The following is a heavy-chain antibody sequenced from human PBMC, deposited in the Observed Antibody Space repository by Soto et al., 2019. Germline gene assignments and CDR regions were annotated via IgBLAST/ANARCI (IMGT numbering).Heavy chain of an antibody. CDR3: ARLTTNYYYYMDV. D-gene: IGHD4-17*01. J-gene: IGHJ6*03. CDR1: GGSISSGDYY. CDR2: IYYSGST. V-gene: IGHV4-30-4*01. Sequence: PSETLSLTCTVSGGSISSGDYYWSWIRQPPGKGLGWIGYIYYSGSTYYNPSLKSRVTISVDTSKNQFSLKLSSVTAADTAVYYCARLTTNYYYYMDVWGKGTTVTVSS.